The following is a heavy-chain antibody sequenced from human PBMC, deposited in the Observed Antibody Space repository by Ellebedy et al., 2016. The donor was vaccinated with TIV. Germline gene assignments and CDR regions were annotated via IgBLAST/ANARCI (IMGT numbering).Heavy chain of an antibody. J-gene: IGHJ4*02. CDR2: IWYDGSYT. CDR1: GFTFSNYG. Sequence: LSLTCTASGFTFSNYGMHWVRQAPGKGLEWVAVIWYDGSYTYYADSVKGRFTISRDNSKKTLYLQMNRLRPEDTAVYNCARVYDSYYFDYWGQGTLVTVSS. D-gene: IGHD3-3*01. CDR3: ARVYDSYYFDY. V-gene: IGHV3-33*08.